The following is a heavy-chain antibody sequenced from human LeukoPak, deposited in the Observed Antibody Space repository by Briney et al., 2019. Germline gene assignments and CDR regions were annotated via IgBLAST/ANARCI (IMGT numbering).Heavy chain of an antibody. V-gene: IGHV1-18*01. D-gene: IGHD3-16*01. CDR2: ISAYNGNT. J-gene: IGHJ4*02. CDR1: GYTFTSYG. CDR3: ARDNDSRDPPRFDY. Sequence: ASVKVSCKASGYTFTSYGISWVRQAPGQGLEWMGWISAYNGNTKYAQKLQGRVTMTTDTSTSTAYMELRSLRADDTAVYYCARDNDSRDPPRFDYWGQGTLVTVSS.